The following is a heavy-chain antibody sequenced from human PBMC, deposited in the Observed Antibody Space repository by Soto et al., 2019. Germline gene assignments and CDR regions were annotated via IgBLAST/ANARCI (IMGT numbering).Heavy chain of an antibody. CDR3: ARVTGGYYYGMDV. Sequence: SETLSLTCAVSGGSISSGGYSWSWIRQPPGKGLEWIGYIYHSGSTYYNTSLKSRVTISVDRSKNQFSLKLSSVTAADTAVYYCARVTGGYYYGMDVWGQGTTVT. J-gene: IGHJ6*02. CDR1: GGSISSGGYS. CDR2: IYHSGST. V-gene: IGHV4-30-2*01.